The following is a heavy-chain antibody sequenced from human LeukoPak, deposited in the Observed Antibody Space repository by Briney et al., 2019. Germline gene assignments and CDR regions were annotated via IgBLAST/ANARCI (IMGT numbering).Heavy chain of an antibody. Sequence: ASETLSLTCTVSGGSISNSYWSWIRQPAGKGLEWIGRIYPTDITTYNPSLKSRVTLSVDTSKNQFSLRLSSVTAADTAVYYCARPYTSGYRGAFDIWGQGTMVTVSS. J-gene: IGHJ3*02. CDR1: GGSISNSY. V-gene: IGHV4-4*07. CDR2: IYPTDIT. D-gene: IGHD6-19*01. CDR3: ARPYTSGYRGAFDI.